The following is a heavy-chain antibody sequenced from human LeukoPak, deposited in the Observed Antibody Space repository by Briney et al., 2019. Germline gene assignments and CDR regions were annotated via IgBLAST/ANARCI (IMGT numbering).Heavy chain of an antibody. V-gene: IGHV1-18*01. CDR3: ARGYYGSGSYYKDAFDI. Sequence: ASVKVSCKASGYTFTSYGISWVRQAPGQGLEWMGWISAYNGNTNYAQKLQGRVTMTTDTSTSTAYMELRSLRSDDTAVYYCARGYYGSGSYYKDAFDIWGQGTMVTVSS. CDR1: GYTFTSYG. CDR2: ISAYNGNT. D-gene: IGHD3-10*01. J-gene: IGHJ3*02.